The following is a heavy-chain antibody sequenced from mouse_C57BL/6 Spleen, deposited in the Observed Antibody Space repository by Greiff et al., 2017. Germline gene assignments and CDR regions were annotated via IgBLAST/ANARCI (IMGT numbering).Heavy chain of an antibody. CDR3: ARSIHYYGSSFSYWYFDV. J-gene: IGHJ1*03. Sequence: VKLQESGPELVKPGASVKLSCKASGYTFTSYDINWVKQRPGQGLEWIGWIYPRDGSTKYNEKFKGKATLTVDTSSSTAYMELHSLTSEDSAVYFCARSIHYYGSSFSYWYFDVWGTGTTVTVSS. V-gene: IGHV1-85*01. CDR1: GYTFTSYD. CDR2: IYPRDGST. D-gene: IGHD1-1*01.